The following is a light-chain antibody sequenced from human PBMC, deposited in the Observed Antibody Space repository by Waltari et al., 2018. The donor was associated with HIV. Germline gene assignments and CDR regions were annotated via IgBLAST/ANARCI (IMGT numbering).Light chain of an antibody. CDR3: MQGSHWPYT. CDR2: KVF. CDR1: ESLVHSDGYTF. Sequence: DIVMTQSPLSLPVTLGQPAAIPCRSSESLVHSDGYTFFNWFHQSHGQPPRRLIYKVFLRDSGVPDRISGSGSATEFTLKISRVEAEDVGIYYCMQGSHWPYTFGQGTKLEI. V-gene: IGKV2-30*02. J-gene: IGKJ2*01.